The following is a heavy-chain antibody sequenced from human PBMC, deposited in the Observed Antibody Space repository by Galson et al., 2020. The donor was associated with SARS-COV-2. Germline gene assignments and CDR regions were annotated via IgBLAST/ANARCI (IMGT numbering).Heavy chain of an antibody. J-gene: IGHJ4*02. CDR1: RFTFRNYA. Sequence: GASLKISCAASRFTFRNYAMHWVRQGPGKGLEWVALISYDGTLKYYADSVEGRFSISRDNSRNTLYLQMNSLRPEDTAIYYCATWALQDYAINWGQGTLVTVSS. D-gene: IGHD4-17*01. CDR3: ATWALQDYAIN. CDR2: ISYDGTLK. V-gene: IGHV3-30*04.